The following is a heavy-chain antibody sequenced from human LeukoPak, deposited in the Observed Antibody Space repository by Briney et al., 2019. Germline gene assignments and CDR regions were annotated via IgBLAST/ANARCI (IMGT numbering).Heavy chain of an antibody. D-gene: IGHD2-2*01. CDR2: INHSGST. Sequence: SETLSLTCAVYGGSFSGYYWSWIRQPPGKGLEWIGEINHSGSTNYNPSLKSRVTISVDTSKNQFSLKLSSVTAADTAVYYCARGGYCSSTSCPLGVDPWGQGTLVTVSS. CDR3: ARGGYCSSTSCPLGVDP. J-gene: IGHJ5*02. V-gene: IGHV4-34*01. CDR1: GGSFSGYY.